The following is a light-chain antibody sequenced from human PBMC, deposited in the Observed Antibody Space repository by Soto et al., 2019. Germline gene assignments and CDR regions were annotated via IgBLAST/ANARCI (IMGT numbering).Light chain of an antibody. CDR1: ISDFVVYNY. CDR3: SSHTISSARQV. CDR2: GVS. J-gene: IGLJ1*01. V-gene: IGLV2-14*01. Sequence: QSVLAQPASVSGSPGQSITISCTGTISDFVVYNYVSWYQQHPGKAPKPMIYGVSNRPSGVSNRFSGSKSGNTASLTISGLQADDEADYYCSSHTISSARQVVGTGTKVTV.